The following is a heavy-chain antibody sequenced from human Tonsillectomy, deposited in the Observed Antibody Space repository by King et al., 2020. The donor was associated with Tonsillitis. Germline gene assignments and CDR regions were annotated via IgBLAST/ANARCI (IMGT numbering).Heavy chain of an antibody. V-gene: IGHV3-30*02. D-gene: IGHD3-16*01. CDR3: AKECGVKGGVAKYYSEN. CDR1: GFTFSNYG. J-gene: IGHJ4*02. CDR2: IRYDGSDE. Sequence: QLVQSGGGVVQPGGSLRLSCAASGFTFSNYGMHWVRQAPGKGLEWVAFIRYDGSDEYYADFVKGRFTISRDNSKNTLDLQMNSLRGEDTAVYYCAKECGVKGGVAKYYSENWGQGTLVTVSS.